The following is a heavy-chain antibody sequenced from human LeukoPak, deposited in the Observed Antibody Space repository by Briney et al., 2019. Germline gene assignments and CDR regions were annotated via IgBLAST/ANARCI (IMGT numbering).Heavy chain of an antibody. CDR3: ARLSGAYWTFDC. CDR1: GGSMTNFY. V-gene: IGHV4-59*08. D-gene: IGHD1-26*01. CDR2: VFYRGTS. Sequence: SETLSFTCSVSGGSMTNFYWGWIRQPPGKGMQWIGYVFYRGTSNHNPSLENRVTMSVDTSKNQFSLELSFVTAADTAVYYCARLSGAYWTFDCWGQGTLVTVSS. J-gene: IGHJ4*02.